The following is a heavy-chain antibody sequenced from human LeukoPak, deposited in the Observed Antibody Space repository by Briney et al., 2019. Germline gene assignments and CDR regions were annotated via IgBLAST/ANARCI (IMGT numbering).Heavy chain of an antibody. Sequence: PGGSLRLSCAASGFTFSSYGMHWVRQAPGKGLEWVAVISYDGSNKYYADSVKGRFTISRDNSKNTLYLQMNSLRAEDTAVHYCAKVYDSSGYYRGWFDYWGQGTLVTVSS. CDR3: AKVYDSSGYYRGWFDY. V-gene: IGHV3-30*18. D-gene: IGHD3-22*01. CDR2: ISYDGSNK. CDR1: GFTFSSYG. J-gene: IGHJ4*02.